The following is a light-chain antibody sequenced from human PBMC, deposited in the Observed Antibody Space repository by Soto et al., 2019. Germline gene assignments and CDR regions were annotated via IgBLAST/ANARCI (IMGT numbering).Light chain of an antibody. J-gene: IGKJ3*01. V-gene: IGKV1-39*01. Sequence: DIQMTQSPSSLSASVGHRVTITCRASQSISSYLNWDQQKPGKAPKLLIYSASSLQSGVPSRFSGSGSGTDFTLTISSLQPEDFATYYCQQSYSTPITFGPGTKVDIK. CDR3: QQSYSTPIT. CDR2: SAS. CDR1: QSISSY.